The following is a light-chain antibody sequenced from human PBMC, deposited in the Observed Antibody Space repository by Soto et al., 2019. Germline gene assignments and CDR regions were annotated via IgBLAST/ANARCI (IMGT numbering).Light chain of an antibody. CDR3: AAWDDSLNGL. J-gene: IGLJ2*01. CDR2: SNN. V-gene: IGLV1-44*01. Sequence: QSVLTQPPSASGTPGQRVTISCSGSSSNIGKNTVNWYQQLPGTAPKLLIYSNNQRPSGVPDRFSGSKSGTSASLAISGLQSEDEAHYYCAAWDDSLNGLFGGGTKVTVL. CDR1: SSNIGKNT.